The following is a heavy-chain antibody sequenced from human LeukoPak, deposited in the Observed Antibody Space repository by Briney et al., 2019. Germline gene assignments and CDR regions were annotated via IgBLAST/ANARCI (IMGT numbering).Heavy chain of an antibody. CDR2: IKQDGSEK. CDR3: AKYYDFWSGYLPFDY. D-gene: IGHD3-3*01. J-gene: IGHJ4*02. V-gene: IGHV3-7*01. Sequence: GGSLRLSCAASGFTFSSYDVNWVRQAPGKGLEWVANIKQDGSEKYYVDSVKGRFTISRDNAENSLYLQMNSLRAEDTAMYYCAKYYDFWSGYLPFDYWGQGTLVTVSS. CDR1: GFTFSSYD.